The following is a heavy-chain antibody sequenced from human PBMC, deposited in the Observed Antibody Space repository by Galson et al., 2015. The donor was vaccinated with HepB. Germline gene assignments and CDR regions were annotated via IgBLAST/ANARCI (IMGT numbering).Heavy chain of an antibody. CDR3: AKHNRGGIFYFQGMDV. Sequence: DTLSLTCSVSGGSISNDDHYWVWIRQPPGKGLEWIGTFSHSDNNSYHPSPKSRVTISGDTSKNQVSLRLTSVTAADTAVYFCAKHNRGGIFYFQGMDVWGQGTTVTVSS. D-gene: IGHD3-16*02. J-gene: IGHJ6*02. CDR2: FSHSDNN. CDR1: GGSISNDDHY. V-gene: IGHV4-39*07.